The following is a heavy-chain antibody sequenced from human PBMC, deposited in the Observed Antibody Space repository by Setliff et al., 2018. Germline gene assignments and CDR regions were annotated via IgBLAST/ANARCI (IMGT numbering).Heavy chain of an antibody. J-gene: IGHJ4*02. V-gene: IGHV1-2*06. Sequence: ASVKVSCKASGYTLSKYSMHWVRQAPGQGLEWMGRINPNSGGTNYAQKFQGRVTMTRDTSISTAYMELSRLRSDDTAVYYCARVGSLAPLYYGNYWGQGTLVTVSS. D-gene: IGHD3-10*01. CDR1: GYTLSKYS. CDR3: ARVGSLAPLYYGNY. CDR2: INPNSGGT.